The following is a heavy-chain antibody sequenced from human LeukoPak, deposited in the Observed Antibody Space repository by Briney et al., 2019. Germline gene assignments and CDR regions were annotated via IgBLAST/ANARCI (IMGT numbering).Heavy chain of an antibody. Sequence: GGSLRLSCAASGFIFSSHSMNWIRQAPGKGLEWVSSVSFNSVIFYADSVKGRFTISRDNSKNTLYLQMNSLRAEDTAVYYCAKVAFKAAGIVGATKGGHFDYWGQGTLVTVSS. J-gene: IGHJ4*02. CDR1: GFIFSSHS. CDR3: AKVAFKAAGIVGATKGGHFDY. D-gene: IGHD1-26*01. V-gene: IGHV3-21*04. CDR2: VSFNSVI.